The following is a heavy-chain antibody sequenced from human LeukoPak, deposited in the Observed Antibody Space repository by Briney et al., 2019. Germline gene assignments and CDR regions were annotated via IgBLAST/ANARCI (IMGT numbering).Heavy chain of an antibody. CDR1: GCTFSSYW. CDR2: IKQDGSEK. J-gene: IGHJ6*02. D-gene: IGHD3-16*02. Sequence: GGSLRLSCAASGCTFSSYWMSWVRQAPGKGLEWVANIKQDGSEKYYVDSVKGRFTISRDNAKNSLYLQMNSLRAEDTAVYYCARDKDRLYYYYGMDVWGQGTTVTVSS. CDR3: ARDKDRLYYYYGMDV. V-gene: IGHV3-7*01.